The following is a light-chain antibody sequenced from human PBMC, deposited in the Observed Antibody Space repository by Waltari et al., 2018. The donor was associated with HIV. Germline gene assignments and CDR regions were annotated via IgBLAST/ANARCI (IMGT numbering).Light chain of an antibody. V-gene: IGLV2-14*01. Sequence: QSALTQPASMSGSPGQSIPISCTGPSIDVGGYNYVSWYQQHPGKAPKLRIYEVSNRPSGVSNRFSGSKSGNTASLTISGLQAEDEADYYCSSYTSSSTLVFGTGTKVTVL. CDR3: SSYTSSSTLV. J-gene: IGLJ1*01. CDR2: EVS. CDR1: SIDVGGYNY.